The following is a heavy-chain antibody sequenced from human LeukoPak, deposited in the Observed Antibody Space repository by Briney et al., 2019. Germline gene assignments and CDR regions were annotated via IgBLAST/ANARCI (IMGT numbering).Heavy chain of an antibody. CDR1: GFTFSSYS. Sequence: GGSLRLSCAASGFTFSSYSMNWVRQAPGKGLEWVSYISSSSSTIYYADSVKGRFTISRDNAKNSLYLQMNGLRAEDTAVYYCAREAGYSSGWYPDAFDIWGQGTMVTVSS. J-gene: IGHJ3*02. CDR2: ISSSSSTI. CDR3: AREAGYSSGWYPDAFDI. D-gene: IGHD6-19*01. V-gene: IGHV3-48*01.